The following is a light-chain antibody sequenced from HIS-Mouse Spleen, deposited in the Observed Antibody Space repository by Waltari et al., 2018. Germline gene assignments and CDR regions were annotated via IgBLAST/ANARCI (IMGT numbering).Light chain of an antibody. Sequence: QSALTQPASVSGSPGQSITIPCTGPSSDVGSYNLVSWYQQQPGKAPKLMIYEGSKRPSGVSNRCSGSKSGNTASLTIAGLQAEDEADYYCCSYAGSSTFWVFGGGTKLTVL. J-gene: IGLJ3*02. CDR3: CSYAGSSTFWV. CDR2: EGS. CDR1: SSDVGSYNL. V-gene: IGLV2-23*03.